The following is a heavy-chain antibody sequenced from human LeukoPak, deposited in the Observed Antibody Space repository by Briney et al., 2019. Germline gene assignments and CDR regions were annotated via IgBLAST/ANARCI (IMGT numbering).Heavy chain of an antibody. J-gene: IGHJ6*02. CDR3: ASQDKNYYYYGMDV. V-gene: IGHV3-53*01. CDR2: IYSGGST. Sequence: GGSLRLSCAASGFTVSSNYMSWVRQAPGKGLEWVSVIYSGGSTYYADSVKGRFTISRDNSKNTLYLQMNSLRAEDTAVYYCASQDKNYYYYGMDVWGQGTTVTVSS. CDR1: GFTVSSNY.